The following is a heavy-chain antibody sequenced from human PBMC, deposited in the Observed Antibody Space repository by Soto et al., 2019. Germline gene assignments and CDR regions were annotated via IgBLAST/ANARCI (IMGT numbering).Heavy chain of an antibody. CDR1: GCTFSSYG. J-gene: IGHJ4*02. Sequence: GSLRLSCAASGCTFSSYGMHWVRQAPGKGLEWVAVISYDGSNKYYADSVKGRFTISRDNSKNTLYLQMNSLRAEDTAVYYCAKERIRYSYGTYVDYWGQGTLVTVSS. V-gene: IGHV3-30*18. CDR3: AKERIRYSYGTYVDY. CDR2: ISYDGSNK. D-gene: IGHD5-18*01.